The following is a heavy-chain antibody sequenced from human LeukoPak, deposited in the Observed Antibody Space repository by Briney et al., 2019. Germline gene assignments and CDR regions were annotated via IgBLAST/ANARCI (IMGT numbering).Heavy chain of an antibody. V-gene: IGHV4-59*01. CDR3: ARGKSYWYFDL. J-gene: IGHJ2*01. CDR2: IYYSGNT. D-gene: IGHD6-25*01. Sequence: SETLSLTCTVSGGSISSYYWSWIRQPPGKGLEWIGYIYYSGNTNYKPSLKSRVTISVDTSKNQLPLKLSSVTAADTAVYYCARGKSYWYFDLWGRGTLVTVSS. CDR1: GGSISSYY.